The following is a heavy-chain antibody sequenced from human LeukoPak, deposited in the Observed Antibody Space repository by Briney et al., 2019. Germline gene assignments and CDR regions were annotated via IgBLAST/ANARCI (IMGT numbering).Heavy chain of an antibody. D-gene: IGHD6-6*01. CDR3: AKGASSSDGGDFDY. CDR2: ISWNSGSI. V-gene: IGHV3-9*01. J-gene: IGHJ4*02. CDR1: GFTFDDYA. Sequence: GRSLRLSCAASGFTFDDYAMHWVRQAPGKGLEWVSGISWNSGSIGYADSVKGRFTISRDNAKNSLYLLMNSLRAEDTALYYCAKGASSSDGGDFDYWGQGTLVTVSS.